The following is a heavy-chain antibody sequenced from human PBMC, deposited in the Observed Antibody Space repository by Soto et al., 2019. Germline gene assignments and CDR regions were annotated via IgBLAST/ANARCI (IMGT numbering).Heavy chain of an antibody. CDR1: GFSFTTAGVA. Sequence: SGPTLVNPTQSLTLTCTFSGFSFTTAGVAVGWIRQTPGGALEWLTLIYYNDDRRFSPSLKTRLTITGDTSKNQVVLSLTNVDPGDTATYFCAHSDGGYEIIYFDFWGQGIPVTVSS. V-gene: IGHV2-5*01. J-gene: IGHJ4*02. CDR3: AHSDGGYEIIYFDF. D-gene: IGHD5-12*01. CDR2: IYYNDDR.